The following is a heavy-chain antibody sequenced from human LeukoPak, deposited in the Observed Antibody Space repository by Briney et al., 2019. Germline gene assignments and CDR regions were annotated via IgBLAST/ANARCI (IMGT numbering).Heavy chain of an antibody. D-gene: IGHD3-3*01. CDR2: IYYSGNT. Sequence: SETLSLTCAVSGDSISTSNSYWGWIRRPPGKGLEWVGSIYYSGNTYYNPSLKSRVTISVDTSKDQFSLKLTSVTAADTAVYYCARQTGVGLFILPGGRGTLVTVSS. V-gene: IGHV4-39*01. CDR1: GDSISTSNSY. J-gene: IGHJ4*02. CDR3: ARQTGVGLFILP.